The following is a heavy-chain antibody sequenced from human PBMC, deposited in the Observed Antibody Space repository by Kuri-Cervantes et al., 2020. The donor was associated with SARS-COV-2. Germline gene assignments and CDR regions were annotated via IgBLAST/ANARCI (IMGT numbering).Heavy chain of an antibody. CDR2: ISYDGKRK. CDR1: GFNFSRTD. D-gene: IGHD2-21*01. CDR3: AKDHFGVHDF. V-gene: IGHV3-30*18. Sequence: GSLRLSCAASGFNFSRTDMHWVRQAPGKGLEWVAVISYDGKRKKCIGSGKGRFTISRDNSQNTVYLRMTNLRSEDTARYYCAKDHFGVHDFWGQGTLVTVSS. J-gene: IGHJ4*02.